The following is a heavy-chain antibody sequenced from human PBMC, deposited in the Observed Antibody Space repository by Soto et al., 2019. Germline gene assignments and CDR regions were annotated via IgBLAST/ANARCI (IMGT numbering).Heavy chain of an antibody. CDR1: GYTFTRYG. Sequence: QVNLVQSGAEVRKPGASVKVSCKGSGYTFTRYGIAWVRQAPGQGLEWMGWISAHNDNTHYAQKVQGRVTVTRDTSTSKAYMELRNLISVDTAVYYCARGRYGDYWGQGALVTVSS. CDR2: ISAHNDNT. V-gene: IGHV1-18*01. J-gene: IGHJ4*02. CDR3: ARGRYGDY. D-gene: IGHD1-1*01.